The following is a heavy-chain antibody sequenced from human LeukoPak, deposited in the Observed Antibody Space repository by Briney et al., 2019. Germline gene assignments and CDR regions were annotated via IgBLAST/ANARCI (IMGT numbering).Heavy chain of an antibody. Sequence: HPGGSLRLSCAASGFTFSSYWMHWVRQTPGKGPVWVSRLNGDGSDTAYADSVKGRFTISRDNAKNTLYLQMNSLRADDTAVYYCARGEMVQVYWGQGTLVTVSS. CDR1: GFTFSSYW. J-gene: IGHJ4*02. V-gene: IGHV3-74*01. CDR3: ARGEMVQVY. CDR2: LNGDGSDT. D-gene: IGHD5-24*01.